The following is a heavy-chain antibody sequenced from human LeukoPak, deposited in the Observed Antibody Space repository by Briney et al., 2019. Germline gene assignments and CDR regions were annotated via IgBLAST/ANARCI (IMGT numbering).Heavy chain of an antibody. Sequence: SETLSLTCTVSSASISSSYWSWNRQPPGKGLEWIGYISYSGSTSSNPSLRSRVTISVDTSKNQFSLRLTSVTAADTAMYYCARGGQLNWFDPWGQGTLVTVSS. CDR2: ISYSGST. CDR3: ARGGQLNWFDP. V-gene: IGHV4-59*01. CDR1: SASISSSY. J-gene: IGHJ5*02. D-gene: IGHD5-18*01.